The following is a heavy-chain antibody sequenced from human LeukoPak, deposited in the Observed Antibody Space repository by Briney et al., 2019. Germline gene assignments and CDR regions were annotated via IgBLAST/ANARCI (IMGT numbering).Heavy chain of an antibody. D-gene: IGHD6-13*01. CDR2: ISAYNGNT. V-gene: IGHV1-18*01. J-gene: IGHJ5*02. CDR1: GYIFTSYG. Sequence: ASVKVSCKASGYIFTSYGISWVRQAPGQGLEWMGWISAYNGNTNYAQKLQGRVTMTTDTSTSTAYMELRSLRSDDTAVYYCARDLGAAGTNWFDPWGQGTLVTVSS. CDR3: ARDLGAAGTNWFDP.